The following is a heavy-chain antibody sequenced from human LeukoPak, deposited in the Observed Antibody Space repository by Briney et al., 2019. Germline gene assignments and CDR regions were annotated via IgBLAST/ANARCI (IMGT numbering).Heavy chain of an antibody. D-gene: IGHD4-11*01. CDR2: ISNDGDNK. CDR3: AKDLTTLFLASDV. Sequence: GSLRLSCVASGFTFSAYGMQWVSQAPGKGLEWGAVISNDGDNKYYSNSVKGRFTISRDSSKNTLYLQMNSLRPEDTAVYSCAKDLTTLFLASDVWGLGTMVTVSS. V-gene: IGHV3-30*18. J-gene: IGHJ3*01. CDR1: GFTFSAYG.